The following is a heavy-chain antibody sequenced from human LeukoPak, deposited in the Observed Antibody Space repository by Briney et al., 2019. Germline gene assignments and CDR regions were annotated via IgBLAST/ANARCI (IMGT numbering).Heavy chain of an antibody. CDR3: TISPAQRYYMDV. Sequence: GGSLRLSCAASGFSFSDYSMNWVRQAPGKGLEWASSISSGSTYIKYTDSVKGRFTISTDNAKNSLSLQMNTLRAEDTAVYYCTISPAQRYYMDVWGKGTTVTVSS. CDR2: ISSGSTYI. CDR1: GFSFSDYS. V-gene: IGHV3-21*01. J-gene: IGHJ6*03.